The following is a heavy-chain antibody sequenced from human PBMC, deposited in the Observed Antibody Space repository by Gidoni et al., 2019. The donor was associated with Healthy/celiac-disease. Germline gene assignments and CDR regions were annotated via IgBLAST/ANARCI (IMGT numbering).Heavy chain of an antibody. CDR3: ARAGYYGSGSYDYYYYMDV. D-gene: IGHD3-10*01. V-gene: IGHV4-4*07. J-gene: IGHJ6*03. CDR1: GGSISSYY. Sequence: QVQLQESGPGLVKPSETLSLPCTVSGGSISSYYWRWIRQPAGKGLEWIGRIYTSGSTNYNPPLKSRVTMSVDTSKTQFSLKLSSVTAADTAVYYCARAGYYGSGSYDYYYYMDVWGKGTTVTVSS. CDR2: IYTSGST.